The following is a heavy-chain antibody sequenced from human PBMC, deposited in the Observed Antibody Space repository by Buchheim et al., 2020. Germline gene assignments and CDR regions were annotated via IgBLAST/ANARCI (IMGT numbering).Heavy chain of an antibody. J-gene: IGHJ6*02. V-gene: IGHV3-30*03. D-gene: IGHD5-24*01. CDR1: GFTFSSYG. CDR2: ISYDGSNK. CDR3: ARERTATTFYYYYGMDV. Sequence: QVQLVESGGGVVQPGRSLRLSCAASGFTFSSYGMHWVRQAPGKGLEWVAVISYDGSNKYYADSVKGRFTISRDNSKNMLYLQMNSLRAEDTAVYYCARERTATTFYYYYGMDVWGQGTT.